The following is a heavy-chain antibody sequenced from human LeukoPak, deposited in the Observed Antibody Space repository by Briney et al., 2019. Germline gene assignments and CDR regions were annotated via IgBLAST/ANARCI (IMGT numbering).Heavy chain of an antibody. Sequence: GGSLRLSCAVSGFTFSNYDMHWVRQAPGKGLEWVAVISYDGSSKYHADSVKGRFIISRDNSKNTLYLQMNSLRAEDTAVYYCAKDPRTTVTTGYFDYWGQGTLVTVSS. V-gene: IGHV3-30*18. J-gene: IGHJ4*02. CDR1: GFTFSNYD. CDR2: ISYDGSSK. CDR3: AKDPRTTVTTGYFDY. D-gene: IGHD4-17*01.